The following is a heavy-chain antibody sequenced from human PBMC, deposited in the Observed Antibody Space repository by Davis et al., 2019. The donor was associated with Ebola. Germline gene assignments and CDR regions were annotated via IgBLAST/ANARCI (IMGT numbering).Heavy chain of an antibody. CDR3: ARGYDSSGYRY. J-gene: IGHJ4*02. CDR2: INPYTGNT. V-gene: IGHV1-8*01. Sequence: ASVKVSCKASGYTFSSYEINWVRQATGQGLEWVGWINPYTGNTASAQKFQGRVTLTRNTSIRTAYMELSSLRSEDTAVYYCARGYDSSGYRYWGQGTLVTVSS. CDR1: GYTFSSYE. D-gene: IGHD3-22*01.